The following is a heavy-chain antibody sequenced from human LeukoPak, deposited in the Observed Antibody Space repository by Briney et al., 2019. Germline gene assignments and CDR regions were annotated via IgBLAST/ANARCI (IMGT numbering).Heavy chain of an antibody. Sequence: ASVKVSCKASGYPFIGNYIHWVRQAPGQGLEWMGWINPNSGGTQYSQKFQGRVTLTRDTSITTGYMALSGLTSDDTAVYYCASLSYYDLSGYFYWGQGTLVTVSS. CDR1: GYPFIGNY. V-gene: IGHV1-2*02. CDR3: ASLSYYDLSGYFY. J-gene: IGHJ4*02. D-gene: IGHD3-22*01. CDR2: INPNSGGT.